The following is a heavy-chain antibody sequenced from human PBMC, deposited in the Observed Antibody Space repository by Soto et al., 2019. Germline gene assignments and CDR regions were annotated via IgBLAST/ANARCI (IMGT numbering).Heavy chain of an antibody. CDR2: ISCSGGST. D-gene: IGHD4-4*01. J-gene: IGHJ6*03. CDR1: GFTFSSYA. Sequence: EVQLLESGGGLVQPGGSLRLSCAASGFTFSSYAMSWVRQAPGKGLEWVSAISCSGGSTYYADSVKGRFTISRDNSKNTLYLQMNSLRAEDTAVYYCAKDHSRRDDPDYYYYYMDVWGKGTTVTVSS. V-gene: IGHV3-23*01. CDR3: AKDHSRRDDPDYYYYYMDV.